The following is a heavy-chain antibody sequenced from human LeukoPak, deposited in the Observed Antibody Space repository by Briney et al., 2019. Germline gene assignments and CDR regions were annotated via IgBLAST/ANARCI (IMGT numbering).Heavy chain of an antibody. Sequence: ASVKVSCKASGYTFTSYDINWVRQTTGQGLEWMGWMNPKRGNTGYAQKFQSTVTMTTTTSITTAYMDLSSLTSEDTAVYYCAMRYYRGDYWGQGTLVTVSS. D-gene: IGHD1-26*01. CDR3: AMRYYRGDY. CDR2: MNPKRGNT. CDR1: GYTFTSYD. V-gene: IGHV1-8*01. J-gene: IGHJ4*02.